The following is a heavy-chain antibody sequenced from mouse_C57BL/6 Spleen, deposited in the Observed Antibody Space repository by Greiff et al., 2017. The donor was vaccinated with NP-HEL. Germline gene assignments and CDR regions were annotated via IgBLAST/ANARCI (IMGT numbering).Heavy chain of an antibody. D-gene: IGHD1-1*01. CDR2: INPSSGYT. CDR3: ARVITTVVAESYYFDY. CDR1: GYTFTSYT. J-gene: IGHJ2*01. Sequence: VKLVESGAELARPGASVKMSCKASGYTFTSYTMHWVKQRPGQGLEWIGYINPSSGYTKYNQKFKDKATLTADKSSSTAYIQLISLTSEDSAVYYCARVITTVVAESYYFDYWGQGTTLTVSS. V-gene: IGHV1-4*01.